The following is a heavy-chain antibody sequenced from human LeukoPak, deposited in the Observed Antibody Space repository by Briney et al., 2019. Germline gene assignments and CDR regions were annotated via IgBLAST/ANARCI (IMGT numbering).Heavy chain of an antibody. D-gene: IGHD2-15*01. CDR3: AREEAAYYLDY. Sequence: GASVKVSCKASGYTFTGYYMHWVRQAPGQGLEWMGWINPKSGGTNYARQFQGRVTMTRDTSISTAYMELSRLRSDDTAIYYCAREEAAYYLDYWGQGTLVTVSS. CDR1: GYTFTGYY. J-gene: IGHJ4*02. V-gene: IGHV1-2*02. CDR2: INPKSGGT.